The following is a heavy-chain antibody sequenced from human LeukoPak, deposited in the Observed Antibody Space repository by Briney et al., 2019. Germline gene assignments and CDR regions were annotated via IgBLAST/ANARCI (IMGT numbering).Heavy chain of an antibody. CDR3: ARDPGYCSSTSCRHDAFDI. CDR2: IYYSGST. CDR1: GYSISSGYY. V-gene: IGHV4-38-2*02. D-gene: IGHD2-2*03. J-gene: IGHJ3*02. Sequence: SETLSLTCTVSGYSISSGYYWGWIRQPPGKGLEWIGYIYYSGSTNYNPSLKSRVTISVDTSKNQFSLKLSSVTAADTAVYYCARDPGYCSSTSCRHDAFDIWGQGTMVTVSS.